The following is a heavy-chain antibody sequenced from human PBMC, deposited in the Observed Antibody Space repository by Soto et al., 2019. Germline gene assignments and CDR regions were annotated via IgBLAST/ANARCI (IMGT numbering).Heavy chain of an antibody. D-gene: IGHD3-10*01. J-gene: IGHJ3*02. Sequence: QVQLVQSGAEVKKPGASVKVSCKASGYTFISYGISWVRQAPGQGLEWMGWISAYNGNTNYAQKVQGRVTMTTDTSKSTAYMELKSLRSDDTAVYYCARDFVPGRMVRGVSAFDIWGQGTMVTVSS. CDR2: ISAYNGNT. CDR1: GYTFISYG. V-gene: IGHV1-18*04. CDR3: ARDFVPGRMVRGVSAFDI.